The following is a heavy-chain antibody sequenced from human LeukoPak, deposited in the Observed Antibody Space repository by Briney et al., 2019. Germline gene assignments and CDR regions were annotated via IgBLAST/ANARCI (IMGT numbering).Heavy chain of an antibody. V-gene: IGHV3-23*01. Sequence: GGSLRLSCAASGFTFSSYAMSWVRQAPGKGLEWVSAISGSGGSTYYADSVKGRFTISRDNSKNTLYLQMNSLRAEDTAVYYCAKAQHDYDSSGHKPTLAAYRVYWDQGTLVTVSS. J-gene: IGHJ4*02. D-gene: IGHD3-22*01. CDR1: GFTFSSYA. CDR3: AKAQHDYDSSGHKPTLAAYRVY. CDR2: ISGSGGST.